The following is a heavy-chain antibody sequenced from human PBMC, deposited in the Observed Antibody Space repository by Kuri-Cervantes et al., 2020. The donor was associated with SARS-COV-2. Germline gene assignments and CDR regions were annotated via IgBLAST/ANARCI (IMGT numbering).Heavy chain of an antibody. D-gene: IGHD2-21*01. CDR1: GFTFSSYA. CDR2: ISGSGGST. Sequence: GGSLRLSCAASGFTFSSYAMSWVRQAPGKGLEWVSAISGSGGSTYYADSVKGRFTISRDNSKNTLYLQMDNLRAEDTAFYYCTKGSVMIPVPNAWGQGTLVTVSS. CDR3: TKGSVMIPVPNA. V-gene: IGHV3-23*01. J-gene: IGHJ5*02.